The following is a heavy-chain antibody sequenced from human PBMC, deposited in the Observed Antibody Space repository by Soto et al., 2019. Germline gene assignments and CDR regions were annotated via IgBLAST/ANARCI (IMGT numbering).Heavy chain of an antibody. V-gene: IGHV3-21*01. CDR2: ISSSSLYI. CDR3: ARANYDFWSGSSNYFGMDV. Sequence: EVQLVESGGGPVKPGGSLRVSCAASGFTFSNYTMNWVRQAPGKGLEWVSAISSSSLYIYYADSVEGRFTISRDNAKKSLYLQMNSLGAEDTAVYYCARANYDFWSGSSNYFGMDVWGQGTAVTVSS. D-gene: IGHD3-3*01. J-gene: IGHJ6*02. CDR1: GFTFSNYT.